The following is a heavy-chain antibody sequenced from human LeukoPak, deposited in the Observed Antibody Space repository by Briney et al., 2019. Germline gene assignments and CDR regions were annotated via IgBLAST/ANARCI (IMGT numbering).Heavy chain of an antibody. D-gene: IGHD5-24*01. V-gene: IGHV4-4*07. J-gene: IGHJ1*01. CDR1: GGSISSYY. Sequence: PSETLSLTCTVSGGSISSYYWSWIRQPAGKGLEWIGRIYTSGSTNYNPSLKSRVTMSVDTSKNQFSLKLSSVTAADTAVYYCARGPRRDGYNRKYSQHWAQGTLVTAPS. CDR2: IYTSGST. CDR3: ARGPRRDGYNRKYSQH.